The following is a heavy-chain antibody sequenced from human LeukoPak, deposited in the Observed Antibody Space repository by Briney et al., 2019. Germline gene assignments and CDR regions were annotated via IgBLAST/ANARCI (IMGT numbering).Heavy chain of an antibody. CDR2: INHSGST. D-gene: IGHD3-22*01. Sequence: SETLSLTCAVYGGSFSGYYWSWIRQPPGKGLEWIGEINHSGSTNYNPPLKSRVTISVDTSKNQFSLKLSSVTAADTAVYYCARGAGAPAYYYDSSGYYYVLFDYWGQGTLVTVSS. CDR3: ARGAGAPAYYYDSSGYYYVLFDY. CDR1: GGSFSGYY. V-gene: IGHV4-34*01. J-gene: IGHJ4*02.